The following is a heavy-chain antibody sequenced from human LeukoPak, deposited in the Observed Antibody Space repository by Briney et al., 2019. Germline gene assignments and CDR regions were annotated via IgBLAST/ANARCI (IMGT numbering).Heavy chain of an antibody. D-gene: IGHD1-26*01. V-gene: IGHV4-59*13. CDR2: ISYSGRT. J-gene: IGHJ3*01. CDR3: ARDRSGTYYTFDV. CDR1: GGSIGSSF. Sequence: SETLSLTCSISGGSIGSSFWNWIRLSPEKGLEWIGYISYSGRTNYSPSLKSRVTISIDTSKSQLSLTLSSVTAADTALYYCARDRSGTYYTFDVWGQGTMVSVSA.